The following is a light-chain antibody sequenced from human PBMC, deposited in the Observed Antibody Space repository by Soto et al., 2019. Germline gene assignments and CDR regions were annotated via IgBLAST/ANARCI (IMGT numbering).Light chain of an antibody. CDR1: QSISSW. Sequence: DMRMTPSLGSRCSWVRDRVTITFRASQSISSWLAWYQQKPGKAPKLLIYDASSLESGVPSRFSGSGSGTEFTLTISSLQTDDFATYYCQQYNSYWTFGQGTKVDI. CDR3: QQYNSYWT. V-gene: IGKV1-5*01. J-gene: IGKJ1*01. CDR2: DAS.